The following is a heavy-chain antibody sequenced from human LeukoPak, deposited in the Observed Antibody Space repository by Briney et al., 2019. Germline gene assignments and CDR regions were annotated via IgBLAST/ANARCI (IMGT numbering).Heavy chain of an antibody. V-gene: IGHV4-4*07. D-gene: IGHD3-9*01. J-gene: IGHJ4*02. CDR3: ARERYFDWLFDY. CDR2: IYTSGST. CDR1: GVSISSYY. Sequence: SETLSLTCTVSGVSISSYYWSWLRQPAGKGLEWIGRIYTSGSTNYNPSLKSRVTMSVDTSKNQFSLKLSSVTAADTAVYYCARERYFDWLFDYWGQGTLVTVSS.